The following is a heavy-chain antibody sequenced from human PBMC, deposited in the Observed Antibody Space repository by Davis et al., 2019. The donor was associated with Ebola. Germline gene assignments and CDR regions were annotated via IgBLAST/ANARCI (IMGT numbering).Heavy chain of an antibody. V-gene: IGHV3-49*03. D-gene: IGHD3-9*01. Sequence: PGGSLRLSCTASGFTFGDYAMSWFRQAPGKGLEWVGFIRSKAYGGTTEYAASVKGRFTISRDDSKSIAYLQMNSLKTEDTAVYYCTTDPASLTGYPYYFDYWGQGTLVTVSS. CDR2: IRSKAYGGTT. CDR1: GFTFGDYA. J-gene: IGHJ4*02. CDR3: TTDPASLTGYPYYFDY.